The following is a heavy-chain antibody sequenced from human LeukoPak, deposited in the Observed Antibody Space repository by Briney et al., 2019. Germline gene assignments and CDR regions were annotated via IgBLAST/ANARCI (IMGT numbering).Heavy chain of an antibody. CDR2: IYYSGSN. D-gene: IGHD6-19*01. CDR3: ARRGPSGRVFDF. V-gene: IGHV4-59*01. Sequence: SETLSLTCTVSGGFISTYYWSWLRQSTGKGLEWLGYIYYSGSNNYNPSLKSRVTISLDTPKDQFSLKLTSVAAADTSVCDCARRGPSGRVFDFWGQGTLVTVSS. J-gene: IGHJ4*02. CDR1: GGFISTYY.